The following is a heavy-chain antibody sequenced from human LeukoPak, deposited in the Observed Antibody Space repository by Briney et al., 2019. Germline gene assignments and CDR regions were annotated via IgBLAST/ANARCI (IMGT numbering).Heavy chain of an antibody. V-gene: IGHV3-21*01. CDR2: ISSSSSQI. J-gene: IGHJ4*02. CDR1: GFTFSSYS. Sequence: PGGSLRLSCAASGFTFSSYSMNWVRQAPGKGLECVSSISSSSSQIYYADSVKGRFTISRDNAKNSLYLQMNSLRAEDTAVYYCARVYSYGYSFFDYWGQGTLVTVSS. D-gene: IGHD5-18*01. CDR3: ARVYSYGYSFFDY.